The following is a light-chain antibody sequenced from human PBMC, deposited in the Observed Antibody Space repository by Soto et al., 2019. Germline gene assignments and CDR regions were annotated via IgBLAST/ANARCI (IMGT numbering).Light chain of an antibody. J-gene: IGKJ5*01. CDR2: DAS. CDR3: QHFGGTTFT. CDR1: QYVSSSS. Sequence: EIVLTQSPGTLSLSPGERATLSCRASQYVSSSSLAWYQQKRGQAPRLLIHDASSRATGIPDRFSGSGSGTDFTLTISRLEPGDFAVYYCQHFGGTTFTFGQGTRLEI. V-gene: IGKV3-20*01.